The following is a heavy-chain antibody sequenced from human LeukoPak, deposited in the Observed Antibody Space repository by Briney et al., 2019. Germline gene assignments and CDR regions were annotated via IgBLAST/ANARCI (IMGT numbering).Heavy chain of an antibody. CDR1: GLTFSNYG. D-gene: IGHD2-15*01. CDR2: VWYDGTNR. J-gene: IGHJ4*02. CDR3: AKDCSGGSCSYFDY. V-gene: IGHV3-33*06. Sequence: GGSLRLSCAASGLTFSNYGMHWVRQAPGKGLEWVAVVWYDGTNRYYADTVKGRFTISRDNSKNTLYLQMNSLRADDTAVYFCAKDCSGGSCSYFDYWGQGTLVTVSS.